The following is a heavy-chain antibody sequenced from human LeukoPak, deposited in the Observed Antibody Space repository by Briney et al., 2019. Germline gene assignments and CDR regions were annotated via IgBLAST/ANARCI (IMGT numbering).Heavy chain of an antibody. CDR2: IYYTGST. CDR1: GDSISSYY. Sequence: SETLPLTCTVSGDSISSYYWSWIRQPPGKGLEWIGYIYYTGSTNFNPSLKSRVTMSVDASKNQFSLKLSSVTAADTAVYYCARCGDSVYYYMDVWGKGTTVTVSS. D-gene: IGHD4-17*01. J-gene: IGHJ6*03. V-gene: IGHV4-59*08. CDR3: ARCGDSVYYYMDV.